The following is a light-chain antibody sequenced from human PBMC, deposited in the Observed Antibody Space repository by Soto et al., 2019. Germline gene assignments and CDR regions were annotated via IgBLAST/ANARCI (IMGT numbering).Light chain of an antibody. CDR1: QSVFSSY. CDR2: GAS. J-gene: IGKJ4*01. Sequence: EIVLTQSPGTLSLSPGERATLSCRASQSVFSSYLAWYQQKPGQAPRLLIYGASSRATGIPDRFSGSGSGTDFTLTISRLEPEDFAVYYCQQYGTSLTLGGGTKVDIK. CDR3: QQYGTSLT. V-gene: IGKV3-20*01.